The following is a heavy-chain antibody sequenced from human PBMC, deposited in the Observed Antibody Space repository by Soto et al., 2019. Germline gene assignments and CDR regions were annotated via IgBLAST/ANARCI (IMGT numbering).Heavy chain of an antibody. CDR3: ARYYFDNSGYSNWFDP. V-gene: IGHV4-31*03. CDR1: GGSISSGAYY. CDR2: MHYSGIA. D-gene: IGHD3-22*01. J-gene: IGHJ5*02. Sequence: QVQLQESGPGLVKPSQTLSLTCTVSGGSISSGAYYWSWIRQHSEKGLEWIGYMHYSGIAYYNPSLTTRVTISVDTSKNQFSLKLSSVTAADKAVYYCARYYFDNSGYSNWFDPWGRGTLVTVSS.